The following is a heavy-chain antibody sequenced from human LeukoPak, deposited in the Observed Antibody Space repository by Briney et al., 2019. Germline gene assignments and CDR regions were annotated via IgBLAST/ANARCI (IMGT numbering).Heavy chain of an antibody. CDR3: AKGYSYHDAFDI. CDR1: RFTFSSYA. CDR2: VSASGGST. V-gene: IGHV3-23*01. D-gene: IGHD1-26*01. J-gene: IGHJ3*02. Sequence: GGSLRLSCAASRFTFSSYAMSWVRQAPGKGLEWVSAVSASGGSTYYADSVKGRFTISRDNSKNTLYLQVSSLRAEDTAVYYCAKGYSYHDAFDIWGQGTMVTVSS.